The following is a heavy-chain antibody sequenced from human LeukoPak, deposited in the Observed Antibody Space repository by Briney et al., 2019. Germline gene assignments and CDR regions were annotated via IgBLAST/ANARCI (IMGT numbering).Heavy chain of an antibody. J-gene: IGHJ6*02. CDR1: GGSISSGDYY. Sequence: SETLSLTCTVSGGSISSGDYYWSWIRQPPGKGLEWIGYIYYSGSTYYNPSLKSRVTISVDTSKNQFSLKLSSVTAADTAVYYCARVTMERYYYYGTDVWGQGTTVTVSS. D-gene: IGHD3-10*01. CDR3: ARVTMERYYYYGTDV. CDR2: IYYSGST. V-gene: IGHV4-30-4*01.